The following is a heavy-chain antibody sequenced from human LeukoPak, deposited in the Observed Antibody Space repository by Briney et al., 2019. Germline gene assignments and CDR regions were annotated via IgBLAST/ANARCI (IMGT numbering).Heavy chain of an antibody. V-gene: IGHV3-23*01. D-gene: IGHD6-13*01. J-gene: IGHJ4*02. CDR1: GFTFSSYA. Sequence: GGSLRLSCAASGFTFSSYAMSWVRQAPGKGLEWVSAISGSGGSTYYADSVKGRFTISRDNSKNTLYLQMNSLRAEGAAVYYCAKSLDYSSSWYVGYWGQGTLVTVSS. CDR3: AKSLDYSSSWYVGY. CDR2: ISGSGGST.